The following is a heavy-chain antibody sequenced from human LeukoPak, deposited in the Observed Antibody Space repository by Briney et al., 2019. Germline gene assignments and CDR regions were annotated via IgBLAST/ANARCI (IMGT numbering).Heavy chain of an antibody. V-gene: IGHV3-21*01. CDR2: ISSSSSSYI. CDR1: GFTFNTYN. J-gene: IGHJ4*02. D-gene: IGHD2-2*01. Sequence: GGSLRLSCAASGFTFNTYNMNWVRQAPGKGLEWVSSISSSSSSYIYYADSMKGRFTVSRDNAKNSLYLQMNSLRAEDTAVYYCVRETYCTSTRCPIGDHFDYWGQGTLVTVSS. CDR3: VRETYCTSTRCPIGDHFDY.